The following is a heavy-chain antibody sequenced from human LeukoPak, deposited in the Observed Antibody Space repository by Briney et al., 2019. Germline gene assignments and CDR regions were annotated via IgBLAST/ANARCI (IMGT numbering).Heavy chain of an antibody. J-gene: IGHJ4*02. CDR3: AKGQLRFFDWLLPVDY. D-gene: IGHD3-9*01. V-gene: IGHV3-30*18. Sequence: PGGSLRPSCAASGFTFSSHGMHWVRQAPGKELEWVAVMSYDGNNKYYAHFLKGRFTISRDNSKNTLYLQMNSRRAGDTAVYYCAKGQLRFFDWLLPVDYWRQGTLVTVSS. CDR1: GFTFSSHG. CDR2: MSYDGNNK.